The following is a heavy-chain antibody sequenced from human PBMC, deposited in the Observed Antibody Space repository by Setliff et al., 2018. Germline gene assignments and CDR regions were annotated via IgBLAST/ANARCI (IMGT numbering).Heavy chain of an antibody. CDR2: IYTSGGT. CDR3: AREGFYCTNGVCYRPFDY. CDR1: GDSMNDNH. J-gene: IGHJ4*02. D-gene: IGHD2-8*01. Sequence: PSETLSLTCTVSGDSMNDNHWTWMRQPPGKGLEWIGYIYTSGGTNYNPSLKSHVTISVDMTENQFSLILRSVVAADTAVYYCAREGFYCTNGVCYRPFDYWGQGTLVTVSS. V-gene: IGHV4-4*08.